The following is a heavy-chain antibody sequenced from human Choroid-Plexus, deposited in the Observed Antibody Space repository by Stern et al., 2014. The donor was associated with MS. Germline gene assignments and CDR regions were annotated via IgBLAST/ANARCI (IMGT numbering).Heavy chain of an antibody. D-gene: IGHD2/OR15-2a*01. J-gene: IGHJ4*02. CDR1: GFSFNSFG. V-gene: IGHV3-30*18. Sequence: QVQLVESGGCVVQPGRALRLYFAAAGFSFNSFGMHWVGQAPGEGLEGVALRSYDGSKDYADSVKGRFTISRDNSKNTLYMQMNSLRAEDTAVYYCAKDRQYLTFFFDFWGQGSLVTVSS. CDR3: AKDRQYLTFFFDF. CDR2: RSYDGSK.